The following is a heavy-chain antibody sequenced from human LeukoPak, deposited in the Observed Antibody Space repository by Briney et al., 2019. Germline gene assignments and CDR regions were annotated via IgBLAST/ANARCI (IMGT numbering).Heavy chain of an antibody. V-gene: IGHV4-39*07. D-gene: IGHD3-16*01. Sequence: KPSETLSLTCTVSGGSISSSGYYWGWIRQPPGKGLEWIASIYYSGSTYYNPSLKSRVTISVDTSKNQFSLKLSSVTAADTAVYYCARVAYIGDWFDPWGQGTLVTVSS. CDR3: ARVAYIGDWFDP. CDR2: IYYSGST. CDR1: GGSISSSGYY. J-gene: IGHJ5*02.